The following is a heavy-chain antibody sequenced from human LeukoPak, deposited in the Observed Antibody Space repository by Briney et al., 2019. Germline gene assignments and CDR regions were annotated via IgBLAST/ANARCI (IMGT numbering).Heavy chain of an antibody. D-gene: IGHD2-2*01. CDR3: ARDPIVVVPAAMAQVPYGMDV. J-gene: IGHJ6*02. CDR2: IWYDGSNK. CDR1: GFTFSSYG. V-gene: IGHV3-33*01. Sequence: GGSLRLSCAASGFTFSSYGMHWVRQAPGKGLEWVAVIWYDGSNKYYADSVKGRFTISRDNAKNSLYLQMNSLRAEDTAVYYCARDPIVVVPAAMAQVPYGMDVWGQGTTVTVSS.